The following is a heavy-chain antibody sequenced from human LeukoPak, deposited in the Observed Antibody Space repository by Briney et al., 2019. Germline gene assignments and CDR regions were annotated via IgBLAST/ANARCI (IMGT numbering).Heavy chain of an antibody. CDR1: GYTFTSYA. J-gene: IGHJ5*02. D-gene: IGHD2-2*01. V-gene: IGHV1-3*01. CDR3: ARDRWGCSSTSCYYNWFDP. Sequence: ASVKVSCKASGYTFTSYAMHWVRQAPGQRIEWMGWINAGNGNTKYSQKFQGRVTITRDTSASTAYMELSSLRSEDTAVYYCARDRWGCSSTSCYYNWFDPWGQGTLVTVSS. CDR2: INAGNGNT.